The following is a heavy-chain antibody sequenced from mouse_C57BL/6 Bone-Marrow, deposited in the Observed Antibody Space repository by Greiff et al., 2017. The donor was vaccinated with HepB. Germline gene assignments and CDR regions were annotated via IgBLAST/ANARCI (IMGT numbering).Heavy chain of an antibody. CDR2: INPYNGDT. CDR3: ARSERDYYGRGGFAY. V-gene: IGHV1-20*01. D-gene: IGHD1-1*01. J-gene: IGHJ3*01. Sequence: VHVKQSGPELVKPGASVKISCKASGYSFTGYFMNWVMQSHGKSLEWIGRINPYNGDTFYNQKFKGKATLTVDKSSSTAHMELRSLTSEDSAVYYCARSERDYYGRGGFAYWGQGTLVTVSA. CDR1: GYSFTGYF.